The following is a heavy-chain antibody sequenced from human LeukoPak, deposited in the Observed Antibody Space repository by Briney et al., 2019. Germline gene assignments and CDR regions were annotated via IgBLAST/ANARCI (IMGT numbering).Heavy chain of an antibody. CDR3: AKELYFETSAHIDY. Sequence: GGSLRLSCAASGFTFSSYWMSWVRQAPGKGLEWVAVISSDGGNKYFADSVKGRFTISRDNSKNTLYLQVNSLRPEGTAVYYCAKELYFETSAHIDYWGQGTLVTVSS. D-gene: IGHD3-9*01. CDR2: ISSDGGNK. V-gene: IGHV3-30*18. CDR1: GFTFSSYW. J-gene: IGHJ4*02.